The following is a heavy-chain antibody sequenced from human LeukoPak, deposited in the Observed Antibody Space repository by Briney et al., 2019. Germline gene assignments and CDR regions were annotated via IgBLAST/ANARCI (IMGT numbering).Heavy chain of an antibody. CDR2: IYYSGST. J-gene: IGHJ4*02. CDR3: ASPLYCDSSGYYTTDY. D-gene: IGHD3-22*01. Sequence: SETLSLTCTVSGGSISSSSYYWGWIRQPPGKGLEWIGSIYYSGSTYYNPSLKSRVTISVDTSKNQFSLKLSSVTAADTAVYYCASPLYCDSSGYYTTDYWGQGTLVTVSS. CDR1: GGSISSSSYY. V-gene: IGHV4-39*01.